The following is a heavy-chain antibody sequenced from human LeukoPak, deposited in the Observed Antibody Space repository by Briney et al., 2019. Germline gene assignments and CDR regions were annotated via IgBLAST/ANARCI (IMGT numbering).Heavy chain of an antibody. CDR2: INPNSGGT. D-gene: IGHD3-9*01. CDR1: GYTFTSYY. J-gene: IGHJ4*02. Sequence: GASVKVSCKASGYTFTSYYMHWVRQAPGQGLEWMGWINPNSGGTNYAQKFQGRVTMTRDTSISTAYMELSSLRSDDTAVYYCARVPHYNILTGDRLFDYWGQGTLVTVSS. CDR3: ARVPHYNILTGDRLFDY. V-gene: IGHV1-2*02.